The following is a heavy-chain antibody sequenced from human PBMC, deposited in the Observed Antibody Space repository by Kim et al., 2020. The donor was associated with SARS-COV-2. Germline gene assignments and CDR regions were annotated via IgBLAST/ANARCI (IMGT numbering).Heavy chain of an antibody. Sequence: SVRGRFTISRDNAKSTLYLQMNSLGAEDTAVYYCTGDERITVISPGALDMWGQGTMVTVSS. D-gene: IGHD4-4*01. J-gene: IGHJ3*02. CDR3: TGDERITVISPGALDM. V-gene: IGHV3-74*01.